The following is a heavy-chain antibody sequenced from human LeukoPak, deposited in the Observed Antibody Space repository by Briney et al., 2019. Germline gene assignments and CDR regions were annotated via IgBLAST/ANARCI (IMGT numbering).Heavy chain of an antibody. CDR3: ARERAYYGSGSYQLFDY. Sequence: PSETLSLTCSVSGGSISSTIYYWGWIRQPPGKGLEWIASMYYSGSNFYNPSLKSRVTISVDTSKNQFSLKLSSVTAADTAVYYCARERAYYGSGSYQLFDYWGQGTLVTVSS. D-gene: IGHD3-10*01. J-gene: IGHJ4*02. V-gene: IGHV4-39*07. CDR1: GGSISSTIYY. CDR2: MYYSGSN.